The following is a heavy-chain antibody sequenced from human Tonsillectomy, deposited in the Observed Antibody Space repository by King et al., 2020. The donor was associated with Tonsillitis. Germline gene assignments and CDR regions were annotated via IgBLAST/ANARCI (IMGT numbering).Heavy chain of an antibody. V-gene: IGHV4-61*02. J-gene: IGHJ4*02. CDR2: IFASGST. CDR3: AGGYSHDY. CDR1: GGSISSGPFY. D-gene: IGHD5-18*01. Sequence: VQLQESGPGLVKPSQTLSLTCAVSGGSISSGPFYWSWIRQPAGKDLEWIGRIFASGSTNYNPSLKSRVTMSVDTSKNQFSLKLRSVTAADTAGYYCAGGYSHDYWGQGTLVTVSS.